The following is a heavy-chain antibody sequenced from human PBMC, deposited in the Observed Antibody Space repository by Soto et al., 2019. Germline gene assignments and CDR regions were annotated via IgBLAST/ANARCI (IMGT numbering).Heavy chain of an antibody. CDR2: ISYSGNT. CDR3: ARAPMVLSRSYFDS. J-gene: IGHJ4*02. D-gene: IGHD2-8*01. CDR1: GCSISNFY. Sequence: PSAPLSLTCTVSGCSISNFYWSWIRQPPGKGLEWIGYISYSGNTNYNPSLKSRVSISVDTSKNQLSLNLTSVTAADTAVYYCARAPMVLSRSYFDSWGQGTPVTVSS. V-gene: IGHV4-59*01.